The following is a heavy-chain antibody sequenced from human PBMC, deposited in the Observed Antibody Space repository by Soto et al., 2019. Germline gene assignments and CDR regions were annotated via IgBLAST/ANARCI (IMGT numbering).Heavy chain of an antibody. D-gene: IGHD5-12*01. CDR1: GFTFSSYG. J-gene: IGHJ4*02. V-gene: IGHV3-30*18. Sequence: QVQLVESGGGVVQPGRSLRLSCAASGFTFSSYGMHWVRQAPGKGLEWVAVISYDGSNKYYADSVKGRFTISRDNSKNTLYLQMKSLRAEDTAVYYCAKDGPISDIVATIGTFLDYWGQGTLVTVSS. CDR3: AKDGPISDIVATIGTFLDY. CDR2: ISYDGSNK.